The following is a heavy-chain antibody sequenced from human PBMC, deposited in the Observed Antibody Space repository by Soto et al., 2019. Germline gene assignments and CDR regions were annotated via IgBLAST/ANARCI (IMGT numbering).Heavy chain of an antibody. CDR2: IYPDNSNT. CDR1: GYFFAGYW. D-gene: IGHD6-13*01. V-gene: IGHV5-51*01. J-gene: IGHJ5*02. CDR3: ARQGAAVPTVPLIWFDP. Sequence: QLVQSGTEVKKPGESLQISCKGSGYFFAGYWIAWVRQMPGKGLEWLGIIYPDNSNTKYSRSFQGQVTISADKSSSTAYLQWSSLKASDTAIYYCARQGAAVPTVPLIWFDPWGQGTLVTVSS.